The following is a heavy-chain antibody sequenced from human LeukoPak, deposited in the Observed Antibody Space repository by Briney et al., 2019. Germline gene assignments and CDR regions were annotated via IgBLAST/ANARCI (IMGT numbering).Heavy chain of an antibody. J-gene: IGHJ3*02. CDR1: GFTFSSYG. V-gene: IGHV3-33*01. Sequence: PGGSLRLSCSASGFTFSSYGMHWVRQAPGRGLEWVAAIWYDGINKYYADSVKGRFTISRDTSKSTLYLQMTSLRAEDTAVYYCARDRYCGGDCYSNAFDIWGQGTMVTVSS. D-gene: IGHD2-21*02. CDR3: ARDRYCGGDCYSNAFDI. CDR2: IWYDGINK.